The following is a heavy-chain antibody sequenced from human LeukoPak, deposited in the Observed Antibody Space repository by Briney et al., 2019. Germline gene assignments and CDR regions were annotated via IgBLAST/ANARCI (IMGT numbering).Heavy chain of an antibody. D-gene: IGHD2-15*01. CDR1: GYTFTSYD. V-gene: IGHV1-8*01. J-gene: IGHJ3*02. Sequence: GASVKVSCKASGYTFTSYDINWVRQATGQGLEWMGWMNPNSGNTGYAQKFQGRITMTRNTSISTAYMELSSLRSEDTAVYYCARLSSWYSDAFDIWGQGTMVTVSS. CDR2: MNPNSGNT. CDR3: ARLSSWYSDAFDI.